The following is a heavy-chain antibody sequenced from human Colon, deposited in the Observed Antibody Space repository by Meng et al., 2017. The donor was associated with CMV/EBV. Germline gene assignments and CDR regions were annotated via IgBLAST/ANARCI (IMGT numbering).Heavy chain of an antibody. CDR2: IIPMLGWT. V-gene: IGHV1-69*08. J-gene: IGHJ5*02. D-gene: IGHD1-14*01. Sequence: GTLSSNNISGVRQAPGQGLEWRGRIIPMLGWTDNAKKFQGRVTITADKSTGTVYMELSNLTSDDTAVYYCARGRTTITIPGNWFDPWGQGTLVTVSS. CDR1: GTLSSNN. CDR3: ARGRTTITIPGNWFDP.